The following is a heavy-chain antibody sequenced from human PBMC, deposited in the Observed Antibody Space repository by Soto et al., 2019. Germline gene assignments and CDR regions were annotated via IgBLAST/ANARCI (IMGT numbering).Heavy chain of an antibody. J-gene: IGHJ6*02. CDR3: ARATRAYYYDSSGYPVWGMDV. Sequence: SVKVSCKASGGTFSSYAISWVRQAPGQGLEWMGGIIPILGTANYAQKFQGRVTITADKSTSTAYMELSSLRSEDTAVYYCARATRAYYYDSSGYPVWGMDVWGQGTTVTVSS. V-gene: IGHV1-69*10. CDR2: IIPILGTA. D-gene: IGHD3-22*01. CDR1: GGTFSSYA.